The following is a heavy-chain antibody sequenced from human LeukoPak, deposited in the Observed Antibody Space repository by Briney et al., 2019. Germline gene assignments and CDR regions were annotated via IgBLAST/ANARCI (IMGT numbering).Heavy chain of an antibody. D-gene: IGHD6-25*01. J-gene: IGHJ4*02. CDR2: IYNSGST. V-gene: IGHV4-34*01. CDR1: GGSFSGYY. Sequence: KPSETLSLTCAVYGGSFSGYYWSWIRQPPGKGLEWVGCIYNSGSTYYDPSLKSRVTISVDTSKNQVSLKVDSVTAADTAVYYCARRGSSGRSFDYWGQGTLVIVSS. CDR3: ARRGSSGRSFDY.